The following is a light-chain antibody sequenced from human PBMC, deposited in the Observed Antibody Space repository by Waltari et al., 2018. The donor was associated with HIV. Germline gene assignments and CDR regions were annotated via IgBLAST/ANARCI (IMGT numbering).Light chain of an antibody. CDR2: DAS. CDR3: VQYSGLSLT. J-gene: IGKJ4*01. Sequence: IQMTQSPSSLSASIGDRVTITCRASQDITNYLSWYQQKPGKAPRLLIYDASNLERGVSTRFSGSGFGTHFTVTITSLQPEDIGTYFCVQYSGLSLTFGGGTRVEIK. V-gene: IGKV1-33*01. CDR1: QDITNY.